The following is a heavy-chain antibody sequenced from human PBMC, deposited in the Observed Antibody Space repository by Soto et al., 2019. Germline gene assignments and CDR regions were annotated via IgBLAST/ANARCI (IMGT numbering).Heavy chain of an antibody. D-gene: IGHD3-10*01. CDR1: GGSFSGYY. CDR2: INHSGST. J-gene: IGHJ4*02. V-gene: IGHV4-34*01. CDR3: ARGGRGHYYGSGSYYKGPVFDY. Sequence: SETLSLTCAVYGGSFSGYYWSWIRQPPGKGLEWIGEINHSGSTNYNPSLKSRVTISVDTSKNQFSLKLSSVTAADTAVYYCARGGRGHYYGSGSYYKGPVFDYWGQGTLVTVSS.